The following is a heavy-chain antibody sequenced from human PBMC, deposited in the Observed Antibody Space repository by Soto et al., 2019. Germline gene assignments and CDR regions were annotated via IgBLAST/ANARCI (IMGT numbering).Heavy chain of an antibody. D-gene: IGHD2-15*01. CDR1: GGSISSSSYY. CDR3: ARRLGYCSGGSCYSGDNWFDP. V-gene: IGHV4-39*01. CDR2: IYYSGST. J-gene: IGHJ5*02. Sequence: LSLTCTVSGGSISSSSYYWGWIRQPPGKGLEWIGSIYYSGSTYYNPSLKSRVTISVDTSKNQFSLKLSSVTAADTAVYHCARRLGYCSGGSCYSGDNWFDPWGQGTLVTVSS.